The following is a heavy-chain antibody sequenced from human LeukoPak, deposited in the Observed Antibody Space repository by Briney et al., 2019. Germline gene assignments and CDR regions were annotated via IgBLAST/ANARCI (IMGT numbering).Heavy chain of an antibody. CDR2: IYYSGST. CDR1: GYSISSSNW. Sequence: PSETLSLTCAVSGYSISSSNWWGWIRQPPGKGLEWIGYIYYSGSTYYNPSLKSRVTISVDTSKNQFSLKLSSVTAADTAVYYCARGLIVPAATRYWYFDLWGRGTLVTVSS. D-gene: IGHD2-2*01. V-gene: IGHV4-28*03. J-gene: IGHJ2*01. CDR3: ARGLIVPAATRYWYFDL.